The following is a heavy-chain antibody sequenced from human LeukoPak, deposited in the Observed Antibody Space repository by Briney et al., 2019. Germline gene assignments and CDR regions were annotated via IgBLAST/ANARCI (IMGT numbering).Heavy chain of an antibody. CDR3: ARGSLGSSFLLDY. J-gene: IGHJ4*02. CDR1: GFNFNNYW. Sequence: GSLRLSCAASGFNFNNYWMSWLRQAPGKGLEWVAVISYDGSNKYYADSVKGRFTISRDNSKNTLYLQMNSLRAEDTAGYYCARGSLGSSFLLDYWGQGTLVTVSS. D-gene: IGHD6-6*01. CDR2: ISYDGSNK. V-gene: IGHV3-30-3*01.